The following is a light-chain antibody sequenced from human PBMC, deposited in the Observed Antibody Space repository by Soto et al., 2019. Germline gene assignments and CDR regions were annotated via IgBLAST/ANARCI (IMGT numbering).Light chain of an antibody. J-gene: IGLJ1*01. Sequence: QLVLTQPPSVSGAPGQRVTISCIGSSSNIGAGYDVHWYQQLPGTAPKLLIYGNSNRPSGVPDRFSGSKSGTSASLAITGLQAEDEADYYCQSYDSSLSYVFGTGTKLTVL. CDR2: GNS. CDR1: SSNIGAGYD. CDR3: QSYDSSLSYV. V-gene: IGLV1-40*01.